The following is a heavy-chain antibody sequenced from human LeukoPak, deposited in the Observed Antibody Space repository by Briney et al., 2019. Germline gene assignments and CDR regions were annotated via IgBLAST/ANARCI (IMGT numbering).Heavy chain of an antibody. J-gene: IGHJ4*02. Sequence: SETLSLTCAASGYSISSGYYWGWVRQPPGKGLEWIGSIYHSGNSYYNPSLRSRVTISVDTSKNQFFLKVSSVTAADTAVYYCARRAGSGWPTFDYWGQGTLVTVSS. V-gene: IGHV4-38-2*01. CDR1: GYSISSGYY. D-gene: IGHD6-19*01. CDR3: ARRAGSGWPTFDY. CDR2: IYHSGNS.